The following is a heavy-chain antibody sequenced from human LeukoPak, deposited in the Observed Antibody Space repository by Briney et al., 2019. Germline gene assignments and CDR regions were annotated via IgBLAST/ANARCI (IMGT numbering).Heavy chain of an antibody. Sequence: GESLKISCKGSGYSFTSYWIGWVRQMPGKGLEWMGIIYPGDSDTRYSPSFQAQVTISADKSISTAYLQWSSLKASDTAMYYCARGNIGYDYGDYVDWFDPWGQGTLVTVSS. V-gene: IGHV5-51*01. J-gene: IGHJ5*02. CDR1: GYSFTSYW. CDR3: ARGNIGYDYGDYVDWFDP. CDR2: IYPGDSDT. D-gene: IGHD4-17*01.